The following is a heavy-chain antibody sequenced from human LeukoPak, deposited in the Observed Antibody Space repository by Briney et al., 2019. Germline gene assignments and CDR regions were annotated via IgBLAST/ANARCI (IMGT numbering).Heavy chain of an antibody. CDR1: GFTFDDYG. CDR3: AKDSGYVRYYFDY. D-gene: IGHD5-12*01. Sequence: GGSLRLSCAASGFTFDDYGMSWVRQAPGKGLEWVSAISGSGGSTYYADSVKGRFTISRDNSKNTLYLQMNSLRAEDTAVYYCAKDSGYVRYYFDYWGQGTLVTVSS. J-gene: IGHJ4*02. V-gene: IGHV3-23*01. CDR2: ISGSGGST.